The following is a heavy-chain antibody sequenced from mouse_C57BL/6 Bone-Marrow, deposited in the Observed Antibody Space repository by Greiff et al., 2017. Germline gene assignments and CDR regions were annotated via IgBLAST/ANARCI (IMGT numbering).Heavy chain of an antibody. CDR1: GFNIKDDY. V-gene: IGHV14-4*01. CDR3: TTGGFAY. J-gene: IGHJ3*01. CDR2: IDPENGDT. Sequence: EVQLQQSGAELVRPRASVKLSCTASGFNIKDDYMHWVKQRPEQGLEWIGWIDPENGDTEYASKFQGKATITADTSSNTAYLQLSSLTSEDTAVYYCTTGGFAYWGQGTLVTVSA.